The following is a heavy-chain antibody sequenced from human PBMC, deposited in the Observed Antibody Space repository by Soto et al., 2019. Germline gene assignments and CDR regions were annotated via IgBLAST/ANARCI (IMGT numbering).Heavy chain of an antibody. CDR3: AKVAGKGYAFPPHFDY. CDR2: ITVSGGSA. Sequence: PGGSLRLSCAASGFTFSSYAMTWVRQAPGRGLECVSDITVSGGSAYYADSVKGRFTVSRDNSENTLYLQMSSLRAEDTAVYYCAKVAGKGYAFPPHFDYWGQGTLVTVSS. V-gene: IGHV3-23*01. D-gene: IGHD3-16*01. CDR1: GFTFSSYA. J-gene: IGHJ4*02.